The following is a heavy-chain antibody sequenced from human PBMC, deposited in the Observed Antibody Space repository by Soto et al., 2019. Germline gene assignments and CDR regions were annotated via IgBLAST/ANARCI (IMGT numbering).Heavy chain of an antibody. V-gene: IGHV1-69*12. Sequence: QVQLVQSGAEVKKPGSSVKVSCKASGDTFSTYSITWMRQVPGQGLEWMGGIIPRSAKSNYAQKFQGRVTTTADESTSTAYMELSSLSSEDTGVYYCAREGLVLVPTTVNSDYYYYAMDVWGQGTTVTVSS. CDR1: GDTFSTYS. CDR3: AREGLVLVPTTVNSDYYYYAMDV. CDR2: IIPRSAKS. J-gene: IGHJ6*02. D-gene: IGHD2-2*01.